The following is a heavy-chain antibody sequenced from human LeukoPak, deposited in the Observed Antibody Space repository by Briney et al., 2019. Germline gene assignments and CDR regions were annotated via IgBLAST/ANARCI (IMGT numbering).Heavy chain of an antibody. CDR2: ISYDGSNK. CDR3: AKDGSVDRSGYWHDY. J-gene: IGHJ4*02. Sequence: GGSLRLSCAASGFTFSSYGMHWVRQAPGKGLEWVAVISYDGSNKYYADSVKGRFTISRDNSKNTLYLQMNSLRAEDTAVYYCAKDGSVDRSGYWHDYWGQGTLVTVSS. V-gene: IGHV3-30*18. D-gene: IGHD3-22*01. CDR1: GFTFSSYG.